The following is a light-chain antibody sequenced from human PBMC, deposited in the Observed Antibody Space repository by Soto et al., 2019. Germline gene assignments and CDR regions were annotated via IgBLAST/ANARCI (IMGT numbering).Light chain of an antibody. CDR3: SSDTSSSTLI. J-gene: IGLJ2*01. V-gene: IGLV2-14*01. Sequence: QSVLTQPASVSGSPGQSITISCNGTSSDIGGYNFVSWYQQHPGKAPKLLIHEVNNRPSGVSIRFSGSKSGNTASLTISGLQAEDEVDYYCSSDTSSSTLIFGGGTKVTVL. CDR1: SSDIGGYNF. CDR2: EVN.